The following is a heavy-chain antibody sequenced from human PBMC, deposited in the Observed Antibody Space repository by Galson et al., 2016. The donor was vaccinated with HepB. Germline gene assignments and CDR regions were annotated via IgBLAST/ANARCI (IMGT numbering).Heavy chain of an antibody. CDR1: GGASSAYV. J-gene: IGHJ5*02. Sequence: SVKVSCKASGGASSAYVFSWVRQAPGQGLEWMGGTIPLSATTNYAQKFQGRIAITADESTNTAYMELNRLTSEDTAVYFCARDPSLVAPNEGAWGQGTQVTVSS. CDR2: TIPLSATT. V-gene: IGHV1-69*13. D-gene: IGHD2-21*01. CDR3: ARDPSLVAPNEGA.